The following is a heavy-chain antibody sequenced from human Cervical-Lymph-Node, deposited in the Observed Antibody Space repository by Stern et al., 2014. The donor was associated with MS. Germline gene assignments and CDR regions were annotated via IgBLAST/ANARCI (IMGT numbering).Heavy chain of an antibody. D-gene: IGHD4-17*01. V-gene: IGHV3-21*01. CDR3: ARARVGDYARSPHLDS. CDR2: SSNNSTHT. CDR1: GFTFSHYS. Sequence: EVRLVESGGGLVKPGESLRLSCDASGFTFSHYSINWVRQAPGKGQEWISSSSNNSTHTYYADSVERRFTSSRDSAKDSVSLHMVSLRAEDTAVYYCARARVGDYARSPHLDSWGQGTLVTVSS. J-gene: IGHJ4*02.